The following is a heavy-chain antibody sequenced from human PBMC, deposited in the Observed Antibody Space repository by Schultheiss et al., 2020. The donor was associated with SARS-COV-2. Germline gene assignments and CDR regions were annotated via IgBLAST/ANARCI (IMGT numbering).Heavy chain of an antibody. CDR3: ARAVPDSGYDYDYGMDV. J-gene: IGHJ6*02. V-gene: IGHV3-21*01. Sequence: GGSLRLSCAASGFTFDDYAMHWVRQAPGKGLEWVSSISSSSSYIYYADSVKGRFTISSDNSKNTLYLQMNSLRAEDTAVYYCARAVPDSGYDYDYGMDVWGQGTTVTVSS. CDR2: ISSSSSYI. CDR1: GFTFDDYA. D-gene: IGHD5-12*01.